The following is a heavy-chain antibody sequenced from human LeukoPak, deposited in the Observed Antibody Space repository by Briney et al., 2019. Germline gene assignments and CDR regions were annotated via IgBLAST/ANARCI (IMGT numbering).Heavy chain of an antibody. D-gene: IGHD3-10*01. V-gene: IGHV3-48*03. CDR3: ARDTPWDYGSGADI. J-gene: IGHJ3*02. CDR2: ISLSGSTV. Sequence: GGSLRLSCGASGFTFSSSEINWVRQAPGNGLEWISYISLSGSTVFYADSVKGRFTISRDNTKNSLYLQMNSLRAEDTAAYYCARDTPWDYGSGADIWGQGTMVTVSS. CDR1: GFTFSSSE.